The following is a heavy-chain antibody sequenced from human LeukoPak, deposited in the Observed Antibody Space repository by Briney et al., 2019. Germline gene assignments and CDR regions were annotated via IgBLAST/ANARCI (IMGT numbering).Heavy chain of an antibody. CDR3: ARAPGYRSFLDY. CDR2: ISSSSTYI. V-gene: IGHV3-21*01. CDR1: GFTFSSYS. D-gene: IGHD6-13*01. J-gene: IGHJ4*02. Sequence: GGSLRLSCAASGFTFSSYSMNWVRQAPGRGLEWVSSISSSSTYIYYADSVKGRFTISRDNAKNSLYLQMNSLRAEDTAVYYCARAPGYRSFLDYWGQGTLVIVSS.